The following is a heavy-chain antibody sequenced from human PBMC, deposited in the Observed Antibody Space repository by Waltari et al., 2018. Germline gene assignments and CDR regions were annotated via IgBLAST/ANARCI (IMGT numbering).Heavy chain of an antibody. CDR1: GCSISSSSYY. CDR2: IYYSGST. V-gene: IGHV4-39*07. Sequence: QLQLQESGPGLVKPSETLSLTCTVSGCSISSSSYYWGWIRQPPGKGLEWIGSIYYSGSTYYNPSLKSRVTISVDTSKNQFSLKLSSVTAADTAVYYCARYSGSYSDYWGQGTLVTVSS. D-gene: IGHD1-26*01. CDR3: ARYSGSYSDY. J-gene: IGHJ4*02.